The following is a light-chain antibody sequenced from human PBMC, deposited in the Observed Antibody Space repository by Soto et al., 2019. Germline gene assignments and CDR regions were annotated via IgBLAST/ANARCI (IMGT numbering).Light chain of an antibody. J-gene: IGKJ4*01. CDR3: QQYNNWPPLT. Sequence: EIVMTQSPATLSVSPGGRATLSCRASQSISGTLAWYQQKPGQAPRLLIYGASTRATGIPARFSGSGSGTEFTLTISSLQSEDFAVYYCQQYNNWPPLTFGGGTKVDIK. CDR2: GAS. CDR1: QSISGT. V-gene: IGKV3-15*01.